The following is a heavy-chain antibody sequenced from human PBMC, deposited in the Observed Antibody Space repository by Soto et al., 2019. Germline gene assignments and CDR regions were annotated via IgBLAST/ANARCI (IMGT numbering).Heavy chain of an antibody. CDR2: IIPVFGTT. D-gene: IGHD2-2*01. Sequence: QVQLVQSGAEVKKPGSSVKVFCKASGGTFSNYTISWVRQAPGQGLEWMGGIIPVFGTTDYEQKFQGRVTITADGSTSTAYMKLSSLRYADTDVYYCARSSPYIVVRKPTGNQDYYGMDVWGQGTTVTVSS. CDR1: GGTFSNYT. V-gene: IGHV1-69*01. J-gene: IGHJ6*02. CDR3: ARSSPYIVVRKPTGNQDYYGMDV.